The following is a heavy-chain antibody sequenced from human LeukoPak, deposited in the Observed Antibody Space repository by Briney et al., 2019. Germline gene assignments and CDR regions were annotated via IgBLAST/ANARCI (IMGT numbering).Heavy chain of an antibody. D-gene: IGHD1-26*01. CDR2: IIPIFGIA. CDR1: GGTFSSYA. CDR3: ARDPSRCPWDSDRTHCRFDP. J-gene: IGHJ5*02. V-gene: IGHV1-69*04. Sequence: GSSVKVSCKASGGTFSSYAISWVRQAPGQGLEWMGRIIPIFGIANYAQKFQGRVTITADKSTSTAYMELSSLRYEDTAVYYCARDPSRCPWDSDRTHCRFDPWGQGTLVTVSS.